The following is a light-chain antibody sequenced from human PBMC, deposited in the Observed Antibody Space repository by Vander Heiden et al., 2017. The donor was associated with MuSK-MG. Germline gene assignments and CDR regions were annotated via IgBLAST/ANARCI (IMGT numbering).Light chain of an antibody. V-gene: IGLV2-14*01. Sequence: QPALTQPASVSGSPGQSVTLTCMGTLSERYVSWYHQLPGKAPKLIIYNVATRPSGVSPLFPGSHSGNTASLTISGLQPEDAGVYHCSSFTAASTLAFGGGTTLTVL. CDR3: SSFTAASTLA. J-gene: IGLJ2*01. CDR1: LSERY. CDR2: NVA.